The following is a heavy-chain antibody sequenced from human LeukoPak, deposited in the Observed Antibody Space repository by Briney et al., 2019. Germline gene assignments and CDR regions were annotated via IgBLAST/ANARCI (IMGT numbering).Heavy chain of an antibody. CDR2: INPNSGGT. CDR3: ARCRPAAISNWFDP. CDR1: GYTFTGCY. J-gene: IGHJ5*02. V-gene: IGHV1-2*02. D-gene: IGHD2-2*02. Sequence: ASVKVSCKASGYTFTGCYMHWVRQAPGQGLEWMGWINPNSGGTNYAQKFQGRVTMTRDTSISTAYMELSRLRSDDTAVYYCARCRPAAISNWFDPWGQGTLVTVSS.